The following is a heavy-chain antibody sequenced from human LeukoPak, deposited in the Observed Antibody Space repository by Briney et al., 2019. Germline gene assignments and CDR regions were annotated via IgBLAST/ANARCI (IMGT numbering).Heavy chain of an antibody. J-gene: IGHJ3*01. D-gene: IGHD3-22*01. V-gene: IGHV5-51*01. CDR1: GYSFSTYW. CDR2: INPGDSDT. CDR3: ARPNITSYYDSRGYDAFDV. Sequence: PGESLKISCKGSGYSFSTYWIAWVRQMPGKGLEWMGIINPGDSDTRYSPSFQGQVTISADKSVSSAYLQWNSLKASDTAMYYCARPNITSYYDSRGYDAFDVWGQGTMVTVSS.